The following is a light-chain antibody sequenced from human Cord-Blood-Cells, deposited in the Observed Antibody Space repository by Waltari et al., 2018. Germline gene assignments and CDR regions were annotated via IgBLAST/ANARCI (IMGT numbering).Light chain of an antibody. J-gene: IGKJ2*01. CDR1: QSINSW. CDR2: KAS. CDR3: QQYNSYPYT. Sequence: DIQMTQSPSTLSASVGDRVTITCRASQSINSWLAWYQQKPGKAPKLLIYKASSLESGVPSRFSGSGSGTEFTLTISSLQPDDFATYYCQQYNSYPYTFGQGTKLEIK. V-gene: IGKV1-5*03.